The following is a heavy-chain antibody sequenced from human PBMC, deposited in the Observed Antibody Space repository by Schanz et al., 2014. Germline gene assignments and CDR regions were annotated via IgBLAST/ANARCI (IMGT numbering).Heavy chain of an antibody. J-gene: IGHJ4*02. CDR2: ISGSGGST. CDR3: ARIGGSVFDY. Sequence: EVQLVESGGGLIQPGGSLRLSCAASGFTFSTSAMSWVRQAPGRGLEWVSAISGSGGSTYYADSVKGRFTISRDNSKNTLYLQMNSLRAEDTAVYYCARIGGSVFDYWAQGTLXTVSS. D-gene: IGHD3-10*01. V-gene: IGHV3-23*04. CDR1: GFTFSTSA.